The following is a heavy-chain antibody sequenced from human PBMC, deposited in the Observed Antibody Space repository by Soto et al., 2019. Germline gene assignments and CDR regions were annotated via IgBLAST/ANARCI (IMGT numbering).Heavy chain of an antibody. D-gene: IGHD6-19*01. J-gene: IGHJ6*02. CDR2: ISAYNGNT. CDR1: GYTFTSYG. V-gene: IGHV1-18*01. CDR3: AVPIAGAGTPYYYYGMDV. Sequence: QVQLVQSGAEVKKPGASVKVSCKASGYTFTSYGISWVRQAPGQGLEWMGWISAYNGNTNYAQKLQGRVTMTTDTSTITAYMELRSLRSDDTTVYYCAVPIAGAGTPYYYYGMDVWGQVTTVTVSS.